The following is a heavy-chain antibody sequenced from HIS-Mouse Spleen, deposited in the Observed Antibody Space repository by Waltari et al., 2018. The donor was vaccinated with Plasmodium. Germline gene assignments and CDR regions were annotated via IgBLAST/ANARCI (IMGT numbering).Heavy chain of an antibody. V-gene: IGHV1-2*02. CDR1: GYTFTGYY. CDR2: INPNSGGT. CDR3: ARVLGYKAAAGTFVEYFQH. J-gene: IGHJ1*01. D-gene: IGHD6-13*01. Sequence: QVQLVQSGAEVKKPGASVKVSCKASGYTFTGYYMHWVRQAPGQGLEWMGWINPNSGGTTYAQKFQGRVTMTRDTSSSTAYMELSRLRSDDTAVYYCARVLGYKAAAGTFVEYFQHWGQGTLVTVSS.